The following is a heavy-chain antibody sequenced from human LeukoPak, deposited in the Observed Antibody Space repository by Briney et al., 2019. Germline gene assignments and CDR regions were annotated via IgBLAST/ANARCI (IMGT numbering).Heavy chain of an antibody. D-gene: IGHD4-17*01. CDR2: ISGSGDIT. Sequence: GGSLRLSCVASGFTFISYAMSWVRQAPGKGLEWVSTISGSGDITYYADSVKGRFTISRDNSKNMLCLQMNSLRVEDTAVYYCARDNYADYGSYFDLWGRGTLVTVSS. V-gene: IGHV3-23*01. CDR3: ARDNYADYGSYFDL. CDR1: GFTFISYA. J-gene: IGHJ2*01.